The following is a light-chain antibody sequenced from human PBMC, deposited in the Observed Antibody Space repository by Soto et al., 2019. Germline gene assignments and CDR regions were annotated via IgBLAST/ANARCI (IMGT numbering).Light chain of an antibody. CDR3: QQSHSLPYT. CDR1: QGITRY. J-gene: IGKJ2*01. V-gene: IGKV1-39*01. CDR2: AAS. Sequence: DIQMTQSPSSLSASVGDRVTITCRASQGITRYLNWYQQTPEKAPKLLIYAASSLQSGVPSRFSGSGAGTDFTLTISSLQPEDFATYSCQQSHSLPYTFGQGTKLEIK.